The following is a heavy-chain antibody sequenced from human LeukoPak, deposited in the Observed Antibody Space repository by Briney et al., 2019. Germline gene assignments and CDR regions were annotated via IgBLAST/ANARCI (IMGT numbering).Heavy chain of an antibody. CDR2: MNPNSGNT. J-gene: IGHJ6*02. CDR1: GYTFTGYY. D-gene: IGHD2-15*01. CDR3: ARGRYCSGGSCYNGMDV. V-gene: IGHV1-8*02. Sequence: ASVKVSCKASGYTFTGYYMHWVRQATGQGLEWMGWMNPNSGNTGYAQKFQGRVTMTRNTSITTAYMELSSLSSEDTAVYYCARGRYCSGGSCYNGMDVWGQGTTVTVSS.